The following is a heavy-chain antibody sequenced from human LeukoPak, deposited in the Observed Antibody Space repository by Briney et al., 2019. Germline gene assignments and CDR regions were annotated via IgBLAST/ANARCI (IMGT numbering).Heavy chain of an antibody. CDR2: IYPGDSDT. D-gene: IGHD3-10*01. Sequence: GESLKISCKGSGYSFTSYWIGWVRQMPGKGLGWMGIIYPGDSDTRYSPSFQGQVTISADKSISTAYLQWSSLKASDTAMYYCARPSTPYGSGSYYDWFDPWGQGTLVTVSS. CDR3: ARPSTPYGSGSYYDWFDP. CDR1: GYSFTSYW. V-gene: IGHV5-51*01. J-gene: IGHJ5*02.